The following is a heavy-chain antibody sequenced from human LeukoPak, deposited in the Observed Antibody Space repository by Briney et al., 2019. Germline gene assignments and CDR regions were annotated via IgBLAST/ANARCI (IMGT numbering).Heavy chain of an antibody. CDR1: GFTFSSYS. D-gene: IGHD6-13*01. Sequence: GGSLRLSCAASGFTFSSYSMNWVRQAPGKGLEWVSSISSSSSYIYYADSVKGRFTISRDNAKNSLYLQMNSLRAEDTAVYYCARDLEIGDSSSWYLDYWGQGTLVTVSS. J-gene: IGHJ4*02. CDR3: ARDLEIGDSSSWYLDY. CDR2: ISSSSSYI. V-gene: IGHV3-21*01.